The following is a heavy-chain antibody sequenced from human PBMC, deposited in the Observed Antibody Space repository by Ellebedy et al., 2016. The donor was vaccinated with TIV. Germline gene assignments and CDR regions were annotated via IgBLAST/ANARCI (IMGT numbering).Heavy chain of an antibody. J-gene: IGHJ4*02. D-gene: IGHD2-2*01. V-gene: IGHV4-34*01. CDR3: ARVYSHQLAFDY. CDR2: INHSGSN. CDR1: GGSFSGYH. Sequence: SETLSLXXAVYGGSFSGYHWTWIRQPPGKGLEWIGEINHSGSNDYNPSLKSRVTISVDTSKNQFSLKLRSVTAADTAVYYCARVYSHQLAFDYWGQGTLVTVSS.